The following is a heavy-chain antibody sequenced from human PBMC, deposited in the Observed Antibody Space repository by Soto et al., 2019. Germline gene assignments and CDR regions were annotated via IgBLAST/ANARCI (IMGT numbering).Heavy chain of an antibody. D-gene: IGHD6-19*01. CDR2: IYPGDSDT. J-gene: IGHJ6*02. CDR3: ARHLAVAARYGMDV. Sequence: GESLKISCKGSGFSFTTYWIAWVRQMPGEGLEWMGIIYPGDSDTRYSPSFQGQVTISADKSISTAYLQWSSLKASDTAMYYCARHLAVAARYGMDVWGQGTTVTVSS. CDR1: GFSFTTYW. V-gene: IGHV5-51*01.